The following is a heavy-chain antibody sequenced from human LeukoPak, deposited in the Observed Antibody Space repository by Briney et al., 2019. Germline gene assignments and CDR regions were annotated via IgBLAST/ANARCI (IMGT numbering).Heavy chain of an antibody. Sequence: GGSLRLSCEASGFPFSNFGMHWVRQAPGKRLEWVALVSFDGSIKDYRDSVKGRFTISRDNSKNTLYLQMNSLRAEDTAVYYCARRAGAYSHPYDYWGQGTLVTVSS. D-gene: IGHD4/OR15-4a*01. CDR2: VSFDGSIK. CDR3: ARRAGAYSHPYDY. V-gene: IGHV3-30*03. J-gene: IGHJ4*02. CDR1: GFPFSNFG.